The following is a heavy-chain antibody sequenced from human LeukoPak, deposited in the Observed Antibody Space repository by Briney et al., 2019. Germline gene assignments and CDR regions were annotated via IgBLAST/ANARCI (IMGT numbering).Heavy chain of an antibody. J-gene: IGHJ4*02. Sequence: ASVNVSCNASGSTFTSYDINWVRKPPGPGLEREGWMNPNSGNTGYAQKFQGRVTMTRNTSISTAYMELSSLRSEDTAVYYCARVYRHVKVFSYWGQGTLVTVSS. CDR3: ARVYRHVKVFSY. V-gene: IGHV1-8*01. CDR2: MNPNSGNT. D-gene: IGHD2/OR15-2a*01. CDR1: GSTFTSYD.